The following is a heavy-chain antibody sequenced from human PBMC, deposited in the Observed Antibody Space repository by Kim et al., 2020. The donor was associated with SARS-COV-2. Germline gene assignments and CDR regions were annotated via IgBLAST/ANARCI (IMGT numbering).Heavy chain of an antibody. D-gene: IGHD3-3*01. J-gene: IGHJ4*02. CDR2: IYYSGST. Sequence: SETLSLTCTVSGGSVSSGSYYWSWIRQPPGKGLEWIGYIYYSGSTNYNPSLKSRVTISVDTSKNQFSLKLSSVTAADTAVYYCAREDYDFWSGYYTGPFDYWGQGTLVTVSS. V-gene: IGHV4-61*01. CDR3: AREDYDFWSGYYTGPFDY. CDR1: GGSVSSGSYY.